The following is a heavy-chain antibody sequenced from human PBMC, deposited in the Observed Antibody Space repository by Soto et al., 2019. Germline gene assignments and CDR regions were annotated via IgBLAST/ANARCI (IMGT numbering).Heavy chain of an antibody. Sequence: PLGSLRLSCAASGFTISNTYSNWVLQAPGKGLEWVSVIYPGGSTYYADSVKGRFTISRDNSKNTLYFEMNSLRAEDAAVYYCARSYSYPYYFDYWGQGTPVTVSS. V-gene: IGHV3-66*01. CDR3: ARSYSYPYYFDY. J-gene: IGHJ4*02. D-gene: IGHD5-18*01. CDR1: GFTISNTY. CDR2: IYPGGST.